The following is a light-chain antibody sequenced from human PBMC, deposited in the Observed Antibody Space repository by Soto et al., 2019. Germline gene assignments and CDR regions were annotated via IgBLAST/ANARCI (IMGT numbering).Light chain of an antibody. J-gene: IGKJ3*01. V-gene: IGKV3-20*01. CDR2: GAS. Sequence: EIVMTQSPATLSVSPGERVTLSCRASQSVSNYLAWYQQKPGQAPRLLIYGASSRATGIPDRFSGSGSGTDFTLTISRLEPEDFAVYYCQQYGSSLFTFGPGTKVDI. CDR1: QSVSNY. CDR3: QQYGSSLFT.